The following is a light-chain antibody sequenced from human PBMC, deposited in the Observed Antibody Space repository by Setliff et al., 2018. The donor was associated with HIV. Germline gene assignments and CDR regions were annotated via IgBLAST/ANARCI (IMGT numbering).Light chain of an antibody. J-gene: IGLJ1*01. CDR1: SSNIGAGYD. Sequence: QSVLTQPPSVSGAPGQRVTISCTGSSSNIGAGYDVHWYQQLPGTAPKLLIYGNSNRPSGVPDRFSGSKSGTSASLAITGLQAEDEADYYCSSYTNSSSGVFGTGTKVTV. CDR2: GNS. CDR3: SSYTNSSSGV. V-gene: IGLV1-40*01.